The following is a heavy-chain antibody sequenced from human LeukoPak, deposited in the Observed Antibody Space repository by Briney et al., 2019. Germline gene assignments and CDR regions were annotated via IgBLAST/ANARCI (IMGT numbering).Heavy chain of an antibody. CDR3: AREWAPPGIGRYYFDH. J-gene: IGHJ4*02. V-gene: IGHV3-21*01. CDR1: GFSLSSYR. D-gene: IGHD6-13*01. CDR2: ISSTSSSI. Sequence: GGSLRLSCAASGFSLSSYRTNWVRQASGEGLEWVLSISSTSSSIYYADSVKGRFTIPRDNAKNSLYLQMNSLRPEGTAEYFGAREWAPPGIGRYYFDHWGQGTLVTVSS.